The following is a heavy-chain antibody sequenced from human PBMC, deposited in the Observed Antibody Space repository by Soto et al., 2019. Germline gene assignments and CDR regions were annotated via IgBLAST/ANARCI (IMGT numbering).Heavy chain of an antibody. D-gene: IGHD6-19*01. CDR3: ARHLYSSYYYYMEV. Sequence: SETLSLTCTVSGGSISSSSYYWGWIRQPPGKGLEWIGSIYYSGSTYYNPSLKSRVTISVDTSKNQFSLKLSSVTAADTAVYYCARHLYSSYYYYMEVWGKGTTVTVSS. CDR1: GGSISSSSYY. CDR2: IYYSGST. J-gene: IGHJ6*03. V-gene: IGHV4-39*01.